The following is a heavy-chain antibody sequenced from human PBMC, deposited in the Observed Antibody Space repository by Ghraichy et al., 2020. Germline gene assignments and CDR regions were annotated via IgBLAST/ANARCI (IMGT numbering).Heavy chain of an antibody. J-gene: IGHJ4*02. Sequence: GGSLRLSCAASGFIFSNYVMSWVRQAPGKGLEWVSDISSSGRSIYYADSVKVHFTISRDNSKNTLYLQMNSLRADGTTVYYCAKLGVSGLGDWGQGTLITVSS. CDR1: GFIFSNYV. CDR3: AKLGVSGLGD. D-gene: IGHD3-16*01. CDR2: ISSSGRSI. V-gene: IGHV3-23*01.